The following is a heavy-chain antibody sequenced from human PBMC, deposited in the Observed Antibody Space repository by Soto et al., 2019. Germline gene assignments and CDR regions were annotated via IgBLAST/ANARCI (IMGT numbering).Heavy chain of an antibody. CDR2: INHKSGGT. J-gene: IGHJ4*02. CDR1: GYIFSDNY. Sequence: QVQLVQSGAEVKQPGASMKVSCKASGYIFSDNYIHWVRQAPGQGLEWMAWINHKSGGTNYARNFQRRVTLTRDTSIRTAYMDLTRLTSHDTTVYYCARARENSSGWFDYWGQGTLVTVSS. D-gene: IGHD6-19*01. CDR3: ARARENSSGWFDY. V-gene: IGHV1-2*02.